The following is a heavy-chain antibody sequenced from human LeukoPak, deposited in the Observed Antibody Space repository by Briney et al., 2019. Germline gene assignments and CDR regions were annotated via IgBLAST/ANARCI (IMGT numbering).Heavy chain of an antibody. CDR2: IYYSGST. Sequence: SETLSLTCTVSGGSISSYYWSWIRQPPGKGLEWIGYIYYSGSTYYNPSLKGRVTISVDTSKNQFSLKLSSVTAADTAVYYCARELRSSWENDAFDIWGQGTMVTVSS. D-gene: IGHD6-13*01. J-gene: IGHJ3*02. V-gene: IGHV4-59*06. CDR1: GGSISSYY. CDR3: ARELRSSWENDAFDI.